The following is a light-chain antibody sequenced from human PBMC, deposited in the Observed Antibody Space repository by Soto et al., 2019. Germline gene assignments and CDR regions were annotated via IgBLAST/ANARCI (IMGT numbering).Light chain of an antibody. V-gene: IGKV1-27*01. Sequence: DIQMTQSPTSLSASVGDRVTITCRASQGIRNSVAWYQQKPGKAPKLLIYAASTLQSGVPSRFSGSGSGTDFTLTINSLQPEDVAAYSCQKYSSVPVFGPGTKVEI. J-gene: IGKJ3*01. CDR1: QGIRNS. CDR2: AAS. CDR3: QKYSSVPV.